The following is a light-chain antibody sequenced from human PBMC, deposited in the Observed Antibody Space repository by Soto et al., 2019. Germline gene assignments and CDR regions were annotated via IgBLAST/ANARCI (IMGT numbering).Light chain of an antibody. V-gene: IGKV3-15*01. CDR2: GAS. J-gene: IGKJ4*01. CDR3: QQYDSWPLT. Sequence: DIVMTQSPATLSVSPGDRATLSCKTSHSVDTSLAWYQQKPGQAPRLLVHGASTRATGIPATFTGSGSGTEFTLTISSLQSEDFAIYCCQQYDSWPLTFGGGTKVEIK. CDR1: HSVDTS.